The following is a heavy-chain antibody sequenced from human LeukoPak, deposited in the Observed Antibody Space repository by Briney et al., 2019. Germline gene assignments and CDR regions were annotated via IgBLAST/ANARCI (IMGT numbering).Heavy chain of an antibody. CDR3: ARDRRNIAVTGSNWFDF. J-gene: IGHJ5*01. CDR2: ISYDGSNK. V-gene: IGHV3-30*03. CDR1: GFTFSNYG. D-gene: IGHD6-19*01. Sequence: GSLRLSCAASGFTFSNYGLHWVRQAPGKGLEWVAVISYDGSNKYYADSVKGRFTISRDNSKNTLWLQMNSLSTDDTAVYYCARDRRNIAVTGSNWFDFWGQGTVVTVSS.